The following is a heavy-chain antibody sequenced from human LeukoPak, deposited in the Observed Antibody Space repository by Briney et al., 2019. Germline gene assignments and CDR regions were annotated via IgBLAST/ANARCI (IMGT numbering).Heavy chain of an antibody. CDR2: IYYSGST. J-gene: IGHJ4*02. V-gene: IGHV4-59*01. CDR3: ARASGSYRVVDY. D-gene: IGHD1-26*01. CDR1: GGSISSYY. Sequence: SEALSLTCTVSGGSISSYYWSWIRQPPGKGLEWIGYIYYSGSTNYNPSLKSRVTISVDTSKNQFSLELSSVTAADTAVYYCARASGSYRVVDYWGQGTLVTVSS.